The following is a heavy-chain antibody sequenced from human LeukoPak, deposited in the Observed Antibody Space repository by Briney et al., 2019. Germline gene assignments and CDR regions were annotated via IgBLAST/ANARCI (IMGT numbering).Heavy chain of an antibody. J-gene: IGHJ6*03. V-gene: IGHV3-48*03. CDR1: GFTFSSYE. Sequence: GGSLRLSCAASGFTFSSYEMNWVRQAPGKGLEWVSYVSSSGSTIYYADSVKGRFTISRDNAKNSLYLQMNSLRAEDTAVYHCARDRLLEDRDFHYYYYMDVWGRGTTVTVSS. CDR2: VSSSGSTI. D-gene: IGHD2-21*01. CDR3: ARDRLLEDRDFHYYYYMDV.